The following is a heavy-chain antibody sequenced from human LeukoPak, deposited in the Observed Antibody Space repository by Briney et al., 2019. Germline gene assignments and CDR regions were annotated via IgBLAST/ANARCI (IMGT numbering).Heavy chain of an antibody. D-gene: IGHD3-22*01. CDR2: INPNSGGT. CDR3: AGGAYDSSGYYEDY. V-gene: IGHV1-2*02. CDR1: GYTFTGYY. J-gene: IGHJ4*02. Sequence: ASVKASCKASGYTFTGYYMHWVRQAPGQGLEWMGWINPNSGGTNYAQKFQGRVTMNRDTSISTAYMELSRLRSDDTAVYYCAGGAYDSSGYYEDYWGQGTLVTVSS.